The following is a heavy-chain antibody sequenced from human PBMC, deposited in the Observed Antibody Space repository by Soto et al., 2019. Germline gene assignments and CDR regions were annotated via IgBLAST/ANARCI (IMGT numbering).Heavy chain of an antibody. D-gene: IGHD3-22*01. CDR2: VYESGSI. Sequence: SETLSLTXTVSGGSISSSSYYWGWIRQPPGKGLEWIGSVYESGSIYYNPSLKGRATISEDTPRNQFFLRLNSVTAADTAVYYCARLRPKSYDSSPNWGQGTLVTVSS. CDR1: GGSISSSSYY. CDR3: ARLRPKSYDSSPN. J-gene: IGHJ4*02. V-gene: IGHV4-39*01.